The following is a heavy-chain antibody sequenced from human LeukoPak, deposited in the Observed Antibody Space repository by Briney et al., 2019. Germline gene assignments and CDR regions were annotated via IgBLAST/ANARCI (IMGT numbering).Heavy chain of an antibody. V-gene: IGHV4-4*07. Sequence: PSETVSLTCSVSGDFITNRYWSWVRQSAGRGLEWIGRISTRGNTNYNPSLKSRVTMSVDTSNKHFSLKLTSVTAADTAVYYCVRNWDYWGQGTLVTVSS. CDR1: GDFITNRY. CDR2: ISTRGNT. CDR3: VRNWDY. J-gene: IGHJ4*02. D-gene: IGHD1-1*01.